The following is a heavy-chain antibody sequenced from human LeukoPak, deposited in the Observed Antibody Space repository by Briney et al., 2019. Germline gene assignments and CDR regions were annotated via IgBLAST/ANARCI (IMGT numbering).Heavy chain of an antibody. Sequence: ASVKVSCKASGGTFSSHAISWVRQAPGQGLEWMGWISAYNGNTNYAQRFQGRVTMTTDTSTSTAYMELRGLRSDDTAVYYCARINPAVSYMISSHWGQGTLVTVSS. J-gene: IGHJ4*02. V-gene: IGHV1-18*01. CDR1: GGTFSSHA. D-gene: IGHD3-22*01. CDR3: ARINPAVSYMISSH. CDR2: ISAYNGNT.